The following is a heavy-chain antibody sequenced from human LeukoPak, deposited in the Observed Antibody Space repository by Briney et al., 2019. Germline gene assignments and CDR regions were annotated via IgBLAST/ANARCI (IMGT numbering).Heavy chain of an antibody. CDR2: IIPIFGTA. Sequence: SVKVSCKASGGTFSSYAISWVRQAPGQGLEWMGGIIPIFGTANYAQKFQGRVTITADESTSTAYMELSSLRSEDTAVYYCARDVGAIFGVVIDRYYYYYMDVWGKGTTVTVSS. V-gene: IGHV1-69*13. J-gene: IGHJ6*03. CDR3: ARDVGAIFGVVIDRYYYYYMDV. D-gene: IGHD3-3*01. CDR1: GGTFSSYA.